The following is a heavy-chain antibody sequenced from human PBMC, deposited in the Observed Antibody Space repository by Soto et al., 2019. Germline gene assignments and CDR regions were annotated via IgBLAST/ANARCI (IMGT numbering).Heavy chain of an antibody. V-gene: IGHV2-26*01. CDR1: GFSLSKARMG. Sequence: QVTLKESGPVLVKPTETLTLTCTVSGFSLSKARMGVSWIRQPPGKALEWLAHIFSNDEKSYSTSLKSRLTISKDTSKSQVVLTMTNMDPVDTATYYCARIRGRYLDWSMSYYYYYGMDVWGQGTTVTVSS. J-gene: IGHJ6*02. CDR3: ARIRGRYLDWSMSYYYYYGMDV. CDR2: IFSNDEK. D-gene: IGHD3-9*01.